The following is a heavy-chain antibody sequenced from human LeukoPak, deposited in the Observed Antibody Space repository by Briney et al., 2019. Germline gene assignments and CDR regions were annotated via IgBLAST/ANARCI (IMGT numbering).Heavy chain of an antibody. CDR2: IYYSGGT. V-gene: IGHV4-61*01. CDR3: AREPHDYGAVPGI. J-gene: IGHJ3*02. Sequence: SSETLSLTCTVSGGSVSSGSYFWSWIRQPPGKGLEWIGYIYYSGGTNYNPSLKSRVTISVDTSKNQFSLKLSSVTAADTAVYYCAREPHDYGAVPGIWGQGTMVTVSS. CDR1: GGSVSSGSYF. D-gene: IGHD4-17*01.